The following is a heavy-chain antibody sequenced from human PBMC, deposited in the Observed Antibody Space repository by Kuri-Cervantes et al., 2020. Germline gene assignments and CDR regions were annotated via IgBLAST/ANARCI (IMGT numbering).Heavy chain of an antibody. CDR2: IIPIFGTA. J-gene: IGHJ3*02. D-gene: IGHD3-22*01. CDR3: AREAYYYDSSGYYEAFDI. CDR1: GYTLTELS. Sequence: SVKVSCKVSGYTLTELSMHWVRQAPGQGLEWMGGIIPIFGTANYAQKFQGRVTITADESTSTAYMELSSLGSEDTAVYYCAREAYYYDSSGYYEAFDIWGQGTMVTVSS. V-gene: IGHV1-69*13.